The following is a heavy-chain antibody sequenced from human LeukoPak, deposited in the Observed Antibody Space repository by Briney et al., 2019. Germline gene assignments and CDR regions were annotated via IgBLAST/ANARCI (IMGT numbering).Heavy chain of an antibody. V-gene: IGHV3-11*04. CDR3: ATSRVFDY. CDR1: GFTFSDHF. CDR2: INSKGDNI. Sequence: GGSLRLSCVGSGFTFSDHFMSRIRQVPGKEPEWLSYINSKGDNILYRDSVKGRFTISRDNAENSLYLQMNSLKAEDTAVYYCATSRVFDYWGQGALVIVSS. J-gene: IGHJ4*02.